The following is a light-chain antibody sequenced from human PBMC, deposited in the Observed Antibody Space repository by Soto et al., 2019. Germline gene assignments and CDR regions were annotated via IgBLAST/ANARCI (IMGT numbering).Light chain of an antibody. V-gene: IGKV3-20*01. CDR2: GAS. CDR3: QQYGSSHPYT. Sequence: EIVLTQSPGTLSLSPGERATLSCRASHSVSSTYLAWYQQKPGQAPRLLIYGASSRSTGIPDRCSGSGSGTDFTLTISRLEPEDFAVYYCQQYGSSHPYTFGQGTKLEIK. CDR1: HSVSSTY. J-gene: IGKJ2*01.